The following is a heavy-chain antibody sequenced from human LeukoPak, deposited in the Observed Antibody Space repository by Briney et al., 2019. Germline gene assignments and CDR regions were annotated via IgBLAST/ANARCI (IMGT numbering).Heavy chain of an antibody. D-gene: IGHD6-13*01. CDR2: IKQDGSEK. CDR1: GFTFSSYW. Sequence: GGSLRLSCAASGFTFSSYWMSWVRQAPGKGLEWVANIKQDGSEKYYVDSVKGRFTISRDNAKNSLYLQMNSLRAEDTAVYYCARDNPAAGRASYFDYWGQGTLVTVSS. J-gene: IGHJ4*02. CDR3: ARDNPAAGRASYFDY. V-gene: IGHV3-7*01.